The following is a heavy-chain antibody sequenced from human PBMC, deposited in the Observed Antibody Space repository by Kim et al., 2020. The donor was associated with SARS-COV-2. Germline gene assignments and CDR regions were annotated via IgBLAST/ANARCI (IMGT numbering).Heavy chain of an antibody. CDR2: TT. J-gene: IGHJ4*02. D-gene: IGHD6-13*01. Sequence: TTENAASVKGRFTISRDASKNSLFLQMNSLRVEDTAVYYCTREFAAGSLDSWGQGTLVTVSS. V-gene: IGHV3-72*01. CDR3: TREFAAGSLDS.